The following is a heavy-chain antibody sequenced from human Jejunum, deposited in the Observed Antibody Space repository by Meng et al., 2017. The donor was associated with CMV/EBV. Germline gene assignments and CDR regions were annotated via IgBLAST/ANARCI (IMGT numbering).Heavy chain of an antibody. CDR3: ARVWNYDILTGYYTHYFNY. D-gene: IGHD3-9*01. Sequence: QVRLCQSWAELKKPGASVKVSCKASGYTFTSYGLSWVRQAPGQGLEWMGWISTYNGNTNYAQKLQGRVTMTTDTSTSTVYMEVRSLRSDDTAVYYCARVWNYDILTGYYTHYFNYWGQGTLVTVSS. J-gene: IGHJ4*02. V-gene: IGHV1-18*01. CDR1: GYTFTSYG. CDR2: ISTYNGNT.